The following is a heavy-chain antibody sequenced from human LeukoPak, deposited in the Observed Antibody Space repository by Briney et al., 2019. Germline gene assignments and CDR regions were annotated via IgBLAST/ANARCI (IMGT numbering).Heavy chain of an antibody. D-gene: IGHD2-21*02. CDR2: IYYSGST. J-gene: IGHJ4*02. CDR1: GGSITSYY. V-gene: IGHV4-59*01. CDR3: ARETACCGGDCFTLLDY. Sequence: SETLSLTCTVSGGSITSYYWSWIRQPPGKGLEWIGYIYYSGSTNYNASLKSRVTISVDTSKNQFCLKLSCVTAADTGVYYCARETACCGGDCFTLLDYWGQGTLVTVSS.